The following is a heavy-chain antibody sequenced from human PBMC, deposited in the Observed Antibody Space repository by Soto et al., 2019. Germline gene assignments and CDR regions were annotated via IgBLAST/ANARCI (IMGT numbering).Heavy chain of an antibody. V-gene: IGHV4-4*02. CDR1: GLSLSSGDW. CDR3: ARDQGSHPGD. D-gene: IGHD6-13*01. Sequence: QVQLQESGPGLVRPSGTVSLPCAVSGLSLSSGDWWSWVRQPTGKGLEWIGEIHHSGSTNYNPSLKSRVTMSVVPAKDLFSLTLTSVTAADTAFYYCARDQGSHPGDWGQGTLVSVSS. CDR2: IHHSGST. J-gene: IGHJ4*02.